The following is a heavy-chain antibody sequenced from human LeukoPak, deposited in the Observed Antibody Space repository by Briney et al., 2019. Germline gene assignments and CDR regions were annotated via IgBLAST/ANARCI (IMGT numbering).Heavy chain of an antibody. CDR3: ARDRVTAYYYYYYYMDV. V-gene: IGHV1-2*02. Sequence: ASVKVSCKASGYTFTGYYMHWVRQAPGQGLEWMGWINPNSGGTNYAQKFQGRVTMTRDTSISTAYMELSRLRSDDTAVYYCARDRVTAYYYYYYYMDVWGKGTTVTVSS. J-gene: IGHJ6*03. CDR1: GYTFTGYY. CDR2: INPNSGGT. D-gene: IGHD2-21*02.